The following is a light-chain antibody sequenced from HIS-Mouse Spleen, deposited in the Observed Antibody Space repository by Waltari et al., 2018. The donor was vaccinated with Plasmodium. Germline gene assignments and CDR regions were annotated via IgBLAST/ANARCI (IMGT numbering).Light chain of an antibody. J-gene: IGLJ2*01. V-gene: IGLV2-14*03. CDR2: DVS. Sequence: LTQPASVSGSPGQSIPISCTGTSSDVGGYNYVSWYQQHPGKAPKLMIYDVSNRPSGVSNRFSGSKSGNTASLTISGLQAEDEADYYCSSYTSSSTLVFGGGTKLTVL. CDR3: SSYTSSSTLV. CDR1: SSDVGGYNY.